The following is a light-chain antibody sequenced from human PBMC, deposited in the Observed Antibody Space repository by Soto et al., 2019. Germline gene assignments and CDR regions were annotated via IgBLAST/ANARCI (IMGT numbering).Light chain of an antibody. CDR2: GND. Sequence: QPVLTQPPSASGTPGQRVTISCSGSGSNIGTNYVYWYQQLPGSAPKLLIYGNDQRPSGVPDRFSGSKSGTSASLAISGVRSEDEADYYCAAWDNSLSGRLFGGGTQLTVL. J-gene: IGLJ3*02. CDR1: GSNIGTNY. V-gene: IGLV1-47*01. CDR3: AAWDNSLSGRL.